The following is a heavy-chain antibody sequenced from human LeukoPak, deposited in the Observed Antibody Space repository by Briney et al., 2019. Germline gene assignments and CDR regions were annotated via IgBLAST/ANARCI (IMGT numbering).Heavy chain of an antibody. CDR3: ARGGSARPDY. CDR1: GFSFSNYG. V-gene: IGHV3-21*01. CDR2: ISSSSTNI. J-gene: IGHJ4*02. D-gene: IGHD6-6*01. Sequence: SGGSLRLSCAASGFSFSNYGMNWVRQAPGKGLEWVSYISSSSTNINYADSVRGRFTISRDNAKNSLYLHMDRLRVEDMAVYYCARGGSARPDYWGQGTLVTVSS.